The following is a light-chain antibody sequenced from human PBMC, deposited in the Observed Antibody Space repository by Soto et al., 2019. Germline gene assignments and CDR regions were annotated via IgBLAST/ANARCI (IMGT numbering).Light chain of an antibody. Sequence: QSALTQPASVSGSPGQSITISCTGTSSDVGGYNYVSWYQLHPGKAPKLMIYEVSNRPSGVSNRFSGSKSGNTASLTISGLQAEDEADYYCSSYTSSSTLPYVFGTGPKLTVL. V-gene: IGLV2-14*01. CDR2: EVS. CDR1: SSDVGGYNY. J-gene: IGLJ1*01. CDR3: SSYTSSSTLPYV.